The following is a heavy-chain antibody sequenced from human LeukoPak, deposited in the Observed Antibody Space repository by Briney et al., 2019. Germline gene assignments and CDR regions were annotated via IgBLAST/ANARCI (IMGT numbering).Heavy chain of an antibody. CDR2: IYYSGST. D-gene: IGHD2-2*02. Sequence: SETLSLTCAVYGGSFSGYYWGWIRQPPGKGLEWIGSIYYSGSTYYNPSLKSRVTISVDTSKNQFSLKLSSVPAADTAVYYCARERAGYCSSTSCYIRLYYYYMDVWGKGTTVTVSS. CDR1: GGSFSGYY. J-gene: IGHJ6*03. V-gene: IGHV4-34*01. CDR3: ARERAGYCSSTSCYIRLYYYYMDV.